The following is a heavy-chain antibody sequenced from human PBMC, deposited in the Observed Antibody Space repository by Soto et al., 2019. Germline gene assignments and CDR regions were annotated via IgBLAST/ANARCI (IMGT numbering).Heavy chain of an antibody. CDR3: ARHKTKWLPNDY. Sequence: VQLQESGPGLVKPSQTLSLTCTVSGGSISSGGYYWSWIRQHPGKGLEWIGYIYYSGSTYYNPSLKSRVTISVDTSKNQFSLKLSSVTAADTAVYYCARHKTKWLPNDYWGQGTLVTVSS. D-gene: IGHD3-22*01. J-gene: IGHJ4*02. CDR2: IYYSGST. CDR1: GGSISSGGYY. V-gene: IGHV4-31*03.